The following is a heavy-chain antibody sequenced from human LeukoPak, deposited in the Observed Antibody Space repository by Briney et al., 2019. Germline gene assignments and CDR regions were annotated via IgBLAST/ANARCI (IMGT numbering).Heavy chain of an antibody. CDR2: INPNSGGT. CDR1: GYTFTGYY. CDR3: AREPVSAGDYYYYGMDV. D-gene: IGHD3-16*01. Sequence: ASVKVSCKASGYTFTGYYMHWVRQAPGQGLEWMGWINPNSGGTNYAQKFQGRVTMTRDTSISTDYMELSRLRSDDTAVYYCAREPVSAGDYYYYGMDVWGQGTTVTVSS. J-gene: IGHJ6*02. V-gene: IGHV1-2*02.